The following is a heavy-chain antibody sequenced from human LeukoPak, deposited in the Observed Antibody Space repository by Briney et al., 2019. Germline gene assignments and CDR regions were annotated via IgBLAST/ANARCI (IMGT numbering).Heavy chain of an antibody. D-gene: IGHD2-2*02. V-gene: IGHV3-23*01. J-gene: IGHJ4*02. CDR3: ARGRYCTSTTCYIDY. CDR1: GFTFSSYA. Sequence: RGSLRLSCAASGFTFSSYAMTWVRQALGKGLEWVSGISGSGDSTYYADSVKGRFTISRDNSKNTNTLYLQMNSLRAEDTAVYYCARGRYCTSTTCYIDYWGQGTLVTVSS. CDR2: ISGSGDST.